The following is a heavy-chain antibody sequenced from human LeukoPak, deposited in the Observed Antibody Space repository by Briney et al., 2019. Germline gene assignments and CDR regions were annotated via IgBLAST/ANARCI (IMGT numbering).Heavy chain of an antibody. CDR1: GYTFTSYY. Sequence: ASVKVSCKASGYTFTSYYMHWVRQAPGQGLEWMGIINPSGGSTNYAQKFQGRVTITADESTSTAYMELSSLRSEDTAVYYCARDKLGGTRPFDYWGQGTLVTVSS. CDR2: INPSGGST. V-gene: IGHV1-46*01. D-gene: IGHD1-26*01. J-gene: IGHJ4*02. CDR3: ARDKLGGTRPFDY.